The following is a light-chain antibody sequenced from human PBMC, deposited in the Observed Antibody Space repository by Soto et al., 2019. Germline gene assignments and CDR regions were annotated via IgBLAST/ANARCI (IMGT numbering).Light chain of an antibody. Sequence: QSVLTQPPSVSWAPGQRVTISCTGSSSNIGAGYDVHWYQQLPGTAPKLLIYGNSNRPSGVPDRFSGSKSGTSASLGITGLQAEDEADYYCQSYDSSLSGRALVFGGGTKLTVL. CDR3: QSYDSSLSGRALV. V-gene: IGLV1-40*01. J-gene: IGLJ3*02. CDR1: SSNIGAGYD. CDR2: GNS.